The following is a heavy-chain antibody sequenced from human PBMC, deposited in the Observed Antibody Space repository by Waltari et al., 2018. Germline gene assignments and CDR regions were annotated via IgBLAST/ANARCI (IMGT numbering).Heavy chain of an antibody. D-gene: IGHD7-27*01. J-gene: IGHJ4*02. Sequence: LVQSGVEVKKPGASVRVSCKASGYTFTVYYLHWIRQAPGQGPEWMGWINPNNGATHYAQKFQGRVTMTRDTSINTAYLEVTSDDTAVYFCARDRWGESHGYGYWGRGTLVTVSS. CDR1: GYTFTVYY. V-gene: IGHV1-2*02. CDR2: INPNNGAT. CDR3: ARDRWGESHGYGY.